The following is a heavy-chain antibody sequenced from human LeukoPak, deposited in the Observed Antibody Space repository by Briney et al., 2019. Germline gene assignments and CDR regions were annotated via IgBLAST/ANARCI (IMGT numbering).Heavy chain of an antibody. V-gene: IGHV3-48*04. Sequence: GGSLRLSCAASGFTFSSYSMNWVRQAPGKGLEWVSYMSGSGGIIYYADSVKGRFTISRDNTRNSLYLQMDSLRAEDTALYYCARGPQSDYWGQGTLVTVSS. CDR1: GFTFSSYS. J-gene: IGHJ4*02. CDR3: ARGPQSDY. CDR2: MSGSGGII.